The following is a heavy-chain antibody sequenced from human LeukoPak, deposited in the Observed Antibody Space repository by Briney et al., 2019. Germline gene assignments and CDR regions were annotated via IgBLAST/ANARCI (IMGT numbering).Heavy chain of an antibody. D-gene: IGHD2-15*01. Sequence: SETLSLTCTVSGGSISSYYWSWIRQPAGEGLEWIGRIYTSGSTNYNPSLKSRVTMSVDTSKNQFSLKLSSVTAADTAVYYCARGTYCSGGSCYPYYFDYWGQGALVTVSS. V-gene: IGHV4-4*07. CDR2: IYTSGST. CDR1: GGSISSYY. CDR3: ARGTYCSGGSCYPYYFDY. J-gene: IGHJ4*02.